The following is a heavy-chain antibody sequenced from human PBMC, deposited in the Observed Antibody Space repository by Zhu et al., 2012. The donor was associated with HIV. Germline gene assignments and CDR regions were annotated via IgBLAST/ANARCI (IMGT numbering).Heavy chain of an antibody. CDR3: XKFDSRSHRAY. V-gene: IGHV4-39*07. J-gene: IGHJ4*02. Sequence: QVQVQESGPGLVTPSETLSLTCSVSGDSISSSNYYWGWIRQPPGKGLEWIASIFXTGSAYYNPSLKSRVTISKDTSKNQLSLKLTSVTAADTASYHCXKFDSRSHRAYWGQGTLLTVSS. CDR2: IFXTGSA. D-gene: IGHD3-10*01. CDR1: GDSISSSNYY.